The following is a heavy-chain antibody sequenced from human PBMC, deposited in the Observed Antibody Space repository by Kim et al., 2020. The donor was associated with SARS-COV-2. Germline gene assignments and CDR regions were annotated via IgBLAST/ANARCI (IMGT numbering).Heavy chain of an antibody. CDR3: ARDPVLSYYYDSSGYYHDY. V-gene: IGHV3-30*01. D-gene: IGHD3-22*01. J-gene: IGHJ4*02. Sequence: GRFTISRDDSKNPLYLQMNSLRAEDTAVYYCARDPVLSYYYDSSGYYHDYWGQGTLVTVSS.